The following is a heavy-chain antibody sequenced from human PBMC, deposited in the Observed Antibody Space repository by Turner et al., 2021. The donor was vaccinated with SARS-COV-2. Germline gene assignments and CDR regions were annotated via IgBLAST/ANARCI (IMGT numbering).Heavy chain of an antibody. V-gene: IGHV3-33*01. J-gene: IGHJ4*02. CDR1: GFTFSSYG. Sequence: QVQLVESGGGVVQPGMSLRLSCSASGFTFSSYGMHWVRQAPGKGLEWVAVIWYDGSNKYYADSVKGRFTISRDNSKNTLYLQMNSLRAEDTAVYYCARDGGYSGYAYIDYWGQGTLVTVSS. D-gene: IGHD5-12*01. CDR2: IWYDGSNK. CDR3: ARDGGYSGYAYIDY.